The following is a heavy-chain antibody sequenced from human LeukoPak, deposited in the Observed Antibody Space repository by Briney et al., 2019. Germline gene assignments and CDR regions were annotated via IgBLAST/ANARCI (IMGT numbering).Heavy chain of an antibody. CDR2: ISGGVGNT. CDR3: YGANAEH. D-gene: IGHD4-23*01. V-gene: IGHV3-23*01. CDR1: GFTFSSYA. J-gene: IGHJ1*01. Sequence: PGGSLRLSCAASGFTFSSYAMSWVREAPGKGLEWVSGISGGVGNTNHADSVKGRFTIARDNAKNTLYLQMNSLRAEDTAVYYCYGANAEHWGQGTLVTVSS.